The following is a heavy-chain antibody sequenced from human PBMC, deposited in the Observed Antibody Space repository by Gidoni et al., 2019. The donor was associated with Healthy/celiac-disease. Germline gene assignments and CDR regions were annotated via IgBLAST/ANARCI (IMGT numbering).Heavy chain of an antibody. D-gene: IGHD5-12*01. J-gene: IGHJ2*01. V-gene: IGHV1-8*01. CDR1: GYTFTSSD. CDR2: MNPNSGNT. CDR3: ARGGLQGLGLYFDL. Sequence: QVQLVQAGAEAKKPGASVKVSCKASGYTFTSSDINWVRQANGQGREWMGWMNPNSGNTGYAQKFQGRVTMTRNTSISTAYMELRSLRSEGTAVYYCARGGLQGLGLYFDLWGRGTLVTVSS.